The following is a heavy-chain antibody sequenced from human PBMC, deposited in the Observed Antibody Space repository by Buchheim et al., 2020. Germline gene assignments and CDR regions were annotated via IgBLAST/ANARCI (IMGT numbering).Heavy chain of an antibody. J-gene: IGHJ5*02. CDR3: ARELEPWSLGNWFDP. CDR1: GYTFTTFA. D-gene: IGHD1-1*01. Sequence: QVNLVQSGAEMKKPGASVRVSCKASGYTFTTFALHWVRQAPGQRLEWMGWINPKNGNTKYSEKFQGRVNITRVTSPSPAFMDLSSLRFEDTAVYYCARELEPWSLGNWFDPWGQGT. V-gene: IGHV1-3*01. CDR2: INPKNGNT.